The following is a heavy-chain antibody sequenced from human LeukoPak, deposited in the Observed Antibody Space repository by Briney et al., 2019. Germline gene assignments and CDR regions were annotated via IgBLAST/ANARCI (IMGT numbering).Heavy chain of an antibody. CDR2: MHHTGST. Sequence: SETLSLTCSVSGYSINSGYHWGRIRQPPGKGLEWIAIMHHTGSTHYNPSLQSRVTISIDTSKNHFSLKLRSVSAADTAIYYCATSEGGGFFDYWGQGTPVTVSS. CDR1: GYSINSGYH. D-gene: IGHD4-23*01. CDR3: ATSEGGGFFDY. J-gene: IGHJ4*02. V-gene: IGHV4-38-2*01.